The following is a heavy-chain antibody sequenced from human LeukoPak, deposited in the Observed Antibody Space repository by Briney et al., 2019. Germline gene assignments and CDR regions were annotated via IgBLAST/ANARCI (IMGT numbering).Heavy chain of an antibody. CDR3: ARAADGYNPYFDY. Sequence: GGSLRLSCAASGFTFSSYSMNWVRQAPGKGLEWVSSISSSSSYIYYADSVKGRFTISRDNAKNSLYLQMNGLRAEDTAVYYCARAADGYNPYFDYWGQGTLVTVSS. CDR2: ISSSSSYI. J-gene: IGHJ4*02. V-gene: IGHV3-21*01. D-gene: IGHD5-24*01. CDR1: GFTFSSYS.